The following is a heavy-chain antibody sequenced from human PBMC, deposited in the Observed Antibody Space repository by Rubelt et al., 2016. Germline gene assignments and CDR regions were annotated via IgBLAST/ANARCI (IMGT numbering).Heavy chain of an antibody. CDR3: ARGIEMASISGFDP. CDR1: GFTFSSYG. Sequence: QVQLVESGGGVVQPGGSLRLSCAASGFTFSSYGMHWVRQAPGKGLEWVSVIYSGGSTDYADSVKGRFTISRDDSKNTLFLQMNSLRAEDTAVYYCARGIEMASISGFDPWGQGTLVTVSS. D-gene: IGHD5-24*01. V-gene: IGHV3-NL1*01. CDR2: IYSGGST. J-gene: IGHJ5*02.